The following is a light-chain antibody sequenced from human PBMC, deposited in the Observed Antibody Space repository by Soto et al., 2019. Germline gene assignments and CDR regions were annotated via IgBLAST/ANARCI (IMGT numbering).Light chain of an antibody. CDR2: AAS. CDR3: QQYNNWPST. V-gene: IGKV3-15*01. CDR1: QSVITN. Sequence: EFVLTQSPATLSLSPGERATLSCRASQSVITNLAWYQQKSGQAPRLLIYAASTRATDIPARFSGSGSGTEFTLTISNLQSEECVVYYCQQYNNWPSTLGQGTKVDIK. J-gene: IGKJ1*01.